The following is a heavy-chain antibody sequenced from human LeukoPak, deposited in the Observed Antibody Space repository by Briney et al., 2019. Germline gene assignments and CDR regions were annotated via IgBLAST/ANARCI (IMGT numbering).Heavy chain of an antibody. CDR1: GFTFSTYA. V-gene: IGHV3-23*01. J-gene: IGHJ4*02. D-gene: IGHD6-19*01. Sequence: GGSLRLSCVASGFTFSTYAMTWVRQAPGKGLDWVSGISGSGATTYYADSEKGRFTISRDNSKNTLYLQMNSLRVEDTALYYCARYNSGYDYWGQGTLVTVSS. CDR2: ISGSGATT. CDR3: ARYNSGYDY.